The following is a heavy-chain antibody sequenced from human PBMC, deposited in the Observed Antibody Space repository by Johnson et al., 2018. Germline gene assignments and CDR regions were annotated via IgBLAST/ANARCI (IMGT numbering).Heavy chain of an antibody. CDR3: ARQPGDCSSTTCYYYYYGMDV. CDR2: IKQEGSEK. Sequence: VQLVQSGGGLVQHGGTLRLSCAASGFTFRSYWMTWVRQAPGKGLEWVANIKQEGSEKHYVDSVKGRFTISRDNAKNSLYLQMNSLRAEDTAVYYCARQPGDCSSTTCYYYYYGMDVWGQGTTVTVSS. J-gene: IGHJ6*02. D-gene: IGHD2-2*01. CDR1: GFTFRSYW. V-gene: IGHV3-7*01.